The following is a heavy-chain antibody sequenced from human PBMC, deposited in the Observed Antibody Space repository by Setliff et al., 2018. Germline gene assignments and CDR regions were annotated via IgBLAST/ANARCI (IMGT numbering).Heavy chain of an antibody. CDR1: GGSFSDYY. J-gene: IGHJ5*02. V-gene: IGHV4-34*01. CDR2: INHSGST. D-gene: IGHD3-10*01. Sequence: TSETLSLTCTVYGGSFSDYYWGWVRQPPGKGLEWIGEINHSGSTNYIPSLKSRLTISLDKSRNQFSLHLNSVTASDTAVYYCARASYGWGSHYKIKWFDPWGQGTLVTVSS. CDR3: ARASYGWGSHYKIKWFDP.